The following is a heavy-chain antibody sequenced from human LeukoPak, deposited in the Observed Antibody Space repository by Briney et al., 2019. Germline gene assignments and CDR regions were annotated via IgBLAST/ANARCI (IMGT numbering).Heavy chain of an antibody. CDR1: GFTLSSYG. D-gene: IGHD3-22*01. CDR3: ARDTYYYDSSGYCCYFDY. CDR2: IWYDGSNK. Sequence: GGSLRLSCAASGFTLSSYGMHWVRQAPGKGLEWVAVIWYDGSNKYYADSVKGRFTISRDNSKNTLYLQMNSLRAEDTAVYYCARDTYYYDSSGYCCYFDYWGQGTLVTVSS. V-gene: IGHV3-33*01. J-gene: IGHJ4*02.